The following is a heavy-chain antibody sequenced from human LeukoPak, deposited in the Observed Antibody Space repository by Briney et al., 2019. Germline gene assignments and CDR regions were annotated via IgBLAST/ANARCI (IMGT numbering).Heavy chain of an antibody. V-gene: IGHV3-23*01. D-gene: IGHD6-19*01. CDR2: IYPNGGST. J-gene: IGHJ4*02. CDR1: GFTFSTYS. Sequence: GGSLRLSCAASGFTFSTYSMTWVRQGPGKGLEWVSSIYPNGGSTFYADSVKGRFTISRDNSKNTLYLQMSSLRTEDTAIYCCTKDVVPDSGWDLDYWGQGTLVTVSS. CDR3: TKDVVPDSGWDLDY.